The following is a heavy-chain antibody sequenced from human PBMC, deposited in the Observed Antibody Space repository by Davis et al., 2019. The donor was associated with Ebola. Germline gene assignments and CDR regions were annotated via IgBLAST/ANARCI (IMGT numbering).Heavy chain of an antibody. CDR2: IRNKADGYTT. Sequence: PGGSLRLSCSASGFTFSSFAMYWVRQAPGKGLEWIGRIRNKADGYTTESAASVKGRFTISRDDSKNSVFLQMNSLETEDTAVYFCTRGSLFQYCSGDSCYGPYFDGFDIWGQGTVVTVSS. D-gene: IGHD2-15*01. CDR1: GFTFSSFA. V-gene: IGHV3-72*01. J-gene: IGHJ3*02. CDR3: TRGSLFQYCSGDSCYGPYFDGFDI.